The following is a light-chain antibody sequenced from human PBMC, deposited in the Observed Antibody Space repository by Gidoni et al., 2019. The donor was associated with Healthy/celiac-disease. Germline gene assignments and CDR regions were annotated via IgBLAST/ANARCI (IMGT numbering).Light chain of an antibody. Sequence: EIVLTQSPATLSLSPGERATLSCRASQSVSSYLAWYQQKPGQAPRLLIYEASNRATGIPARFSGSGSGTDFTLTISSLEPEDFAVYYCQQRSNWPSTFXQXTRLEIK. CDR1: QSVSSY. CDR3: QQRSNWPST. V-gene: IGKV3-11*01. J-gene: IGKJ5*01. CDR2: EAS.